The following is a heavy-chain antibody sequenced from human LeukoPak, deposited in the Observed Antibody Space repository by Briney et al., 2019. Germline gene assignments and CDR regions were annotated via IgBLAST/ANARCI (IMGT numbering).Heavy chain of an antibody. CDR2: MYAGGTT. CDR3: ARGSGSGWPLDG. Sequence: GGSLRLSCAASGVIVSRHFMSWVRQAPGRGLQWVAIMYAGGTTDYSDSVRGRFHISRDYSNNTLSLQINSLRAEDTAVYYCARGSGSGWPLDGWGQGALVTVAS. D-gene: IGHD6-19*01. CDR1: GVIVSRHF. J-gene: IGHJ4*02. V-gene: IGHV3-53*01.